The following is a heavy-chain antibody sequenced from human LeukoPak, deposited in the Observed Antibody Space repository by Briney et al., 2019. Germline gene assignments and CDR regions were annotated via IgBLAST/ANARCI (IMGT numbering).Heavy chain of an antibody. D-gene: IGHD1-14*01. J-gene: IGHJ4*02. CDR2: IAYDGSRA. CDR3: TRYNNDHFDY. V-gene: IGHV3-33*01. CDR1: GFTFGGYG. Sequence: GSLRLSCAGSGFTFGGYGMHWFRQTPGKGLEWVAVIAYDGSRAFYADSVKGRFTISRDNSKNTMSVQMDDLRAEDTAVYYCTRYNNDHFDYWGQGTLVTVSS.